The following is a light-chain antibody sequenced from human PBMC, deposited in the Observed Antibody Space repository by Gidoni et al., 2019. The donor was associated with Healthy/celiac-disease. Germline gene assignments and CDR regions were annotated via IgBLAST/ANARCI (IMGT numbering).Light chain of an antibody. CDR2: QDN. J-gene: IGLJ2*01. V-gene: IGLV3-1*01. CDR3: QAWDSSTVV. CDR1: KLGDKY. Sequence: SYELTQPHSMSVSPGQTASITCSGDKLGDKYACWYQQKPGQSPVLVIYQDNQRPSGIPERFSGSNSGNTATLTISGTQAMDEADYYCQAWDSSTVVFGGGTKLTVL.